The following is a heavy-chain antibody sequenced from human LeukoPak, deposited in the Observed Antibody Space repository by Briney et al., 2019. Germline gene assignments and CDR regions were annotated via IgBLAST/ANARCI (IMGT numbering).Heavy chain of an antibody. Sequence: PGGSLRLSCADPGFTFSSYAMHWVRQAPGKGLEWVSSISSTSSYIYYADSMKGRFTISRDNAKNSLYLQMNSLRAEDTAVYYCARALWSGPVYYGMDVWGQGTTVTVSS. CDR3: ARALWSGPVYYGMDV. CDR1: GFTFSSYA. V-gene: IGHV3-21*01. CDR2: ISSTSSYI. J-gene: IGHJ6*02. D-gene: IGHD2-21*01.